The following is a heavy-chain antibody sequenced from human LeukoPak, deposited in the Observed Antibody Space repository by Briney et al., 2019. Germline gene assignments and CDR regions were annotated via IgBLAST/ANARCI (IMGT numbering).Heavy chain of an antibody. CDR2: ISTSGTVI. V-gene: IGHV3-48*03. D-gene: IGHD3-3*01. CDR1: TFTLSSYE. Sequence: GGSLRLSCKASTFTLSSYEMNWVRQAPGKGVEWVTYISTSGTVIYYADSVRGRFTISRDNAKNSLYLQMNSLRAEDTAIYYCARELTRSGPNWFDPWGQGTLVIVSS. CDR3: ARELTRSGPNWFDP. J-gene: IGHJ5*02.